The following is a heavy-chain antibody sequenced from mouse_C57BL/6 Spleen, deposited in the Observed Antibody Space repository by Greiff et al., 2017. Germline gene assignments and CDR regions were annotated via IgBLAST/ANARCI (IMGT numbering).Heavy chain of an antibody. D-gene: IGHD3-2*02. CDR2: IYPGSGST. Sequence: QVQLQQPGAELVKPGASVKMSCKASGYTFTSYWITWVKQRPGQGLEWIGDIYPGSGSTNYNEKFKSKATLTVDTSSSTAYMQSSSLTAEDAAFYDCASGHSSGYVGYWGQGTTLTVSS. J-gene: IGHJ2*01. CDR3: ASGHSSGYVGY. V-gene: IGHV1-55*01. CDR1: GYTFTSYW.